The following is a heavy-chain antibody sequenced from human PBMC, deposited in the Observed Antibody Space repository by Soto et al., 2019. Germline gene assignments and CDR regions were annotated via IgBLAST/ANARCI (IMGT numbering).Heavy chain of an antibody. V-gene: IGHV1-69*12. J-gene: IGHJ6*02. D-gene: IGHD3-3*02. CDR3: ARDNGRPQLGGNYYYITDV. CDR1: GGTFSSYA. Sequence: HVQLVQSGAEVKEPGSSVKVSCQASGGTFSSYALSWVRQAPGQGLEWMGGIIPLFRRPDYAQKFQGRVTITADESTSTAYMELSRLRSEDTAIYYCARDNGRPQLGGNYYYITDVWGQGTTITVSS. CDR2: IIPLFRRP.